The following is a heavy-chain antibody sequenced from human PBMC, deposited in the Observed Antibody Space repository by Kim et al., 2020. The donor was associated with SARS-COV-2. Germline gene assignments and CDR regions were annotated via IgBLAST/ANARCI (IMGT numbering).Heavy chain of an antibody. CDR3: ARRGCSGGSCFFYFDY. CDR1: GGSISSRSYY. D-gene: IGHD2-15*01. CDR2: INNSGST. J-gene: IGHJ4*02. V-gene: IGHV4-39*01. Sequence: SETLSLTCTVSGGSISSRSYYWGWIRQPPGKGLEWIGSINNSGSTYYNPSLKSRVTMTVDTSKNQFSLNLSSVTAADTSVYYCARRGCSGGSCFFYFDYWGQGTLVTVSS.